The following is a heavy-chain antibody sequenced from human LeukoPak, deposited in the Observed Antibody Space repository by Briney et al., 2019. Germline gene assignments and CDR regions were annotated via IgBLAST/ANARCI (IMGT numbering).Heavy chain of an antibody. CDR2: ISGSGGST. CDR1: GFTFSSYW. V-gene: IGHV3-23*01. CDR3: AKDYYYGSGSYYTEFDY. Sequence: GGSLRLSCAASGFTFSSYWMSWVRQAPGKGLEWVSAISGSGGSTYYADSVKGRFTISRDNSKNTLYLQMNSLRAEDTAVFYCAKDYYYGSGSYYTEFDYWGQGSLVTVSS. D-gene: IGHD3-10*01. J-gene: IGHJ4*02.